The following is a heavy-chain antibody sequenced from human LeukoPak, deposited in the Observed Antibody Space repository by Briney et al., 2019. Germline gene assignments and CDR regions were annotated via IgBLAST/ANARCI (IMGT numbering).Heavy chain of an antibody. D-gene: IGHD6-13*01. V-gene: IGHV4-39*07. CDR2: IYYSGST. J-gene: IGHJ5*02. CDR1: GGSISSSSYY. CDR3: ARTLIAAAGPDGGYWFDP. Sequence: SETLSLTCTVSGGSISSSSYYWGWIRQPPGKGLEWIGSIYYSGSTYYNPSLKSRVTISVDTSKNQFSLKLSSVTAADTAVYYCARTLIAAAGPDGGYWFDPWGQGSLVTVSS.